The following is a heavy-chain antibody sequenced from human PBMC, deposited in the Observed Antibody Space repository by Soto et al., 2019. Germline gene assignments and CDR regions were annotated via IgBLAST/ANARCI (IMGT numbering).Heavy chain of an antibody. Sequence: QVRLQESGPGLVKPSETLSLTCTVSTGSISTYYWSWIRQPPGKGLEWIGYIYYSGSTNYNPSLKSRVTISLDTSKNQFSLELSSVTAADTAVYYCATHGGDLIDYWGQGTLVTVSS. D-gene: IGHD2-21*01. J-gene: IGHJ4*02. V-gene: IGHV4-59*01. CDR3: ATHGGDLIDY. CDR1: TGSISTYY. CDR2: IYYSGST.